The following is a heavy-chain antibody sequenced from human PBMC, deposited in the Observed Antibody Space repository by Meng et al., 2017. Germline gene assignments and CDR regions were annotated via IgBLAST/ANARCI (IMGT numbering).Heavy chain of an antibody. J-gene: IGHJ4*02. CDR1: GFTFSSYA. CDR3: ARDRYYYGSGKEDPTDY. D-gene: IGHD3-10*01. Sequence: GGSLRLSCAASGFTFSSYAMHWVRQAPGKGLEWVAVISYDGSNKYYADSVKGRFTISRDNSKNTLYLQMNSLRAEDTAVYYCARDRYYYGSGKEDPTDYWGQGTLVTVSS. CDR2: ISYDGSNK. V-gene: IGHV3-30*04.